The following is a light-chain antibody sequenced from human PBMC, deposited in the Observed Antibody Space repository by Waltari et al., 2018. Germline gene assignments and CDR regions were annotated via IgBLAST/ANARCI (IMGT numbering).Light chain of an antibody. Sequence: SYVLTQPPSVSVAPGQTASIAWGGDNIGRESVQWYQQKPGQAPVMVLFDGSDRPLGIPDRISGSKSGNTATLTISGIEAGDEAAYYCQVWDPSTDHVLFGGGTKLTVL. J-gene: IGLJ2*01. CDR1: NIGRES. V-gene: IGLV3-21*02. CDR3: QVWDPSTDHVL. CDR2: DGS.